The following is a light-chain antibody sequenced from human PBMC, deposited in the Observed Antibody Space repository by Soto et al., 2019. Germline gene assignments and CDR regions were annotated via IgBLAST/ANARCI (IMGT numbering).Light chain of an antibody. V-gene: IGKV1-27*01. J-gene: IGKJ3*01. CDR2: AAS. CDR1: QGISNY. CDR3: QHYHSPPFT. Sequence: DIQMTQSPSSLSAFVGDSVTFTCRASQGISNYLAWYHQKPGQAPKLLVYAASTLESGVPSRFSGSGSGTEFTLTIRSLQPEDVGTYYCQHYHSPPFTFGPGTKLEIK.